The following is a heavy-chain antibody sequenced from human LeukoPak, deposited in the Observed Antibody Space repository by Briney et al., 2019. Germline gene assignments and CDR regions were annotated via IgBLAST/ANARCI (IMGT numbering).Heavy chain of an antibody. J-gene: IGHJ4*02. CDR3: AREEGLDY. D-gene: IGHD6-19*01. CDR2: ISSSGSTK. V-gene: IGHV3-48*03. Sequence: GGPLRLSCAASGFSFSSYEMNWVRQAPGKGLEWVSYISSSGSTKEYADSVKGRFTISRDNAKNSLYLQMNSLRVEDTAVYYCAREEGLDYWGQGTLVTVSS. CDR1: GFSFSSYE.